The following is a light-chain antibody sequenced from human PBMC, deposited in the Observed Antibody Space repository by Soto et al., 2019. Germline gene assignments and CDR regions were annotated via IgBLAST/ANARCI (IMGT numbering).Light chain of an antibody. J-gene: IGKJ1*01. Sequence: EIVLTQSPATLSLSPGEGATLSCRASQSISSYLAWYQQKPGQAPRLLIYDASSRATGIPARFSGSVSGTDFTLTISSLEPEDFAVYYCQQRSDWPPWTLGQGTKVEIK. CDR2: DAS. V-gene: IGKV3-11*01. CDR3: QQRSDWPPWT. CDR1: QSISSY.